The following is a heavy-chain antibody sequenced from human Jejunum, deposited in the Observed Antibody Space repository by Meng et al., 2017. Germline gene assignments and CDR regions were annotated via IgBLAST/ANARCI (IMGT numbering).Heavy chain of an antibody. Sequence: QVPLQAWGAGLVKLSETLSLTCACSCGSNKDCHWNWIRQPPGKGLEWLGEMSHSESTNYNPSLKSRVSILVDRSQNQLSLKLTSVSGTDTAVYFCARALGAYGDSGFAYWGQGALVTVSS. V-gene: IGHV4-34*01. CDR1: CGSNKDCH. CDR3: ARALGAYGDSGFAY. J-gene: IGHJ4*02. CDR2: MSHSEST. D-gene: IGHD4-17*01.